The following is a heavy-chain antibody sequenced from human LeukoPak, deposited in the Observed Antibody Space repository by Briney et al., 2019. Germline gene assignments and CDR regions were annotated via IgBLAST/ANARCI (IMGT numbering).Heavy chain of an antibody. J-gene: IGHJ3*02. D-gene: IGHD3-10*01. Sequence: PGGSLRLSCAASGFTFSNYYMHWVRQAPGKGLEWVALISDDGKHKYYVDSVKGRFTISRDNSKNTLYLQMNSLRPGDTAVYYCAKDHYVSGRYDAFDIWGQGTMVTVSS. V-gene: IGHV3-30*18. CDR2: ISDDGKHK. CDR1: GFTFSNYY. CDR3: AKDHYVSGRYDAFDI.